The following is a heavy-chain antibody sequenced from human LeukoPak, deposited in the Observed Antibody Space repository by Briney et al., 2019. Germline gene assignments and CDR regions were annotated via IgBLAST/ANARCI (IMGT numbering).Heavy chain of an antibody. J-gene: IGHJ5*02. D-gene: IGHD1-26*01. CDR3: AREITPVGGSPLIWFDP. V-gene: IGHV1-2*02. CDR1: GYTFTGHY. CDR2: INPNSGAT. Sequence: GASVKVSCKASGYTFTGHYMHWLRQAPGQGLEWMGWINPNSGATKSAQTSQGRVTLTRDTSITTAYMELSRLRSDDTAVYYCAREITPVGGSPLIWFDPWGQGTLVTVSS.